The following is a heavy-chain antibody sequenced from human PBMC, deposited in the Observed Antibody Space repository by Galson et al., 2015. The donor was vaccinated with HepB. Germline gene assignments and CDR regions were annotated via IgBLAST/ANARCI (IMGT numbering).Heavy chain of an antibody. D-gene: IGHD6-13*01. CDR2: INSDGTYI. CDR3: ARTRGAAAGIFDY. V-gene: IGHV3-74*03. J-gene: IGHJ4*02. Sequence: SLRLSCAASGFTFSQSWMHWVRQVPGKGLVWVSRINSDGTYITYADSVKGRFTISRDNAKNMLYLQMNSPRAEDTALYYCARTRGAAAGIFDYWGQGTLVTVSS. CDR1: GFTFSQSW.